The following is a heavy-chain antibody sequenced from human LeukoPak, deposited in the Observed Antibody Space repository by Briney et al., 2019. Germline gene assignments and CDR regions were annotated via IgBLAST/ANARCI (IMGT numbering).Heavy chain of an antibody. CDR1: GFTVGSNY. Sequence: GGSLRLSCAASGFTVGSNYMSWVRQAPGKGLEWVSIIYRGGSTNYADSVKGRFTISRDTSKNTLYLQMNSLRAEDTAVYYCARASTTVPNLLDHWGRGTLVTVSS. V-gene: IGHV3-66*01. CDR2: IYRGGST. D-gene: IGHD4-17*01. J-gene: IGHJ4*02. CDR3: ARASTTVPNLLDH.